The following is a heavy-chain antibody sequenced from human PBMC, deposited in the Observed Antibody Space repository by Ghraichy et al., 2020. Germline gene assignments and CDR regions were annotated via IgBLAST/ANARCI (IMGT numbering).Heavy chain of an antibody. Sequence: SETLSLTCAVSGDSISNSNWWAWVRQPPGKGLEWIGEIYHSGSTNYNPSLKSRVTISVDKSKNQFSLKLSSVTAADTAVFYCARLPHPEYRLVAVSPTTPRDAFDIWGQGTMVTVSS. CDR3: ARLPHPEYRLVAVSPTTPRDAFDI. D-gene: IGHD2-2*01. CDR2: IYHSGST. J-gene: IGHJ3*02. CDR1: GDSISNSNW. V-gene: IGHV4-4*02.